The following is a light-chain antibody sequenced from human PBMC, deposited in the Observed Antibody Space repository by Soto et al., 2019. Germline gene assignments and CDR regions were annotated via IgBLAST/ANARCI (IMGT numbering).Light chain of an antibody. Sequence: QSALTQPASVSGSPGQSITISCTGTSSDVGSYNLVSWYQQHPGKAPKLMIYEVSERPSGVSNRFSGSKSGNTASLTISGLQAEDEADYYCCSYAGSSTSLYVFGTGTKLTVL. CDR3: CSYAGSSTSLYV. CDR1: SSDVGSYNL. V-gene: IGLV2-23*02. J-gene: IGLJ1*01. CDR2: EVS.